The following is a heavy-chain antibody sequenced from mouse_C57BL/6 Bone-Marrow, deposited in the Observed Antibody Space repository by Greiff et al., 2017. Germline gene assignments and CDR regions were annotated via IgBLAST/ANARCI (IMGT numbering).Heavy chain of an antibody. CDR2: INPNNGGT. V-gene: IGHV1-26*01. J-gene: IGHJ2*01. Sequence: EVQLQQSGPELVKPGASVKISCKASGYTFTDYYMNWVKQSHGKSLEWIGDINPNNGGTSYNQKFKGKATFTVDKSSSPAYMELRSLTSEDSAVYYCARRGYGSSSWGQGTTLTVSS. CDR1: GYTFTDYY. D-gene: IGHD1-1*01. CDR3: ARRGYGSSS.